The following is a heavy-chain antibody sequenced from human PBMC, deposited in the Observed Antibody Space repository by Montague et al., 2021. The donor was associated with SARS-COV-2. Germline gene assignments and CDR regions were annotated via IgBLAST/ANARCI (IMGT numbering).Heavy chain of an antibody. V-gene: IGHV4-39*01. Sequence: SETLSLTCTVSGGSISSSSYYWGWIRQHPGKGLEWIGSIYYSGSTYYNPSLKSRVTISVDTSKNQFSLKLSSVTAADTAVYYCAGSPPGIAAAGTVAAFDIWGQGTMVTVSS. CDR2: IYYSGST. CDR1: GGSISSSSYY. J-gene: IGHJ3*02. CDR3: AGSPPGIAAAGTVAAFDI. D-gene: IGHD6-13*01.